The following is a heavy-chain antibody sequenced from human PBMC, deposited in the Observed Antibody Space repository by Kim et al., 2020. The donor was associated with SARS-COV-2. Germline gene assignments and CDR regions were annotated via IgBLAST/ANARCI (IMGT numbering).Heavy chain of an antibody. J-gene: IGHJ3*01. D-gene: IGHD3-16*01. CDR2: VGTAGDT. V-gene: IGHV3-13*01. Sequence: GGSLRLSCAASGFTFNAYDIHWVRQPSGNGLAWVSGVGTAGDTSYAASVKGRFTISRENAKKSLYLQMDNLGAGDTAVYYCARGGTDAFDFWGQGTTVVVSS. CDR3: ARGGTDAFDF. CDR1: GFTFNAYD.